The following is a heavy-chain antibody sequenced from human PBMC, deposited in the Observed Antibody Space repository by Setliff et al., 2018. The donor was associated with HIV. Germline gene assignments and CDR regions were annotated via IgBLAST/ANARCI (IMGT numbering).Heavy chain of an antibody. CDR1: GDSVSSGAYY. J-gene: IGHJ6*03. CDR2: ISYRGTT. CDR3: ARVKIVDTATITGLFYYHYIDV. Sequence: SETLSLTCTVSGDSVSSGAYYWSWIRQLPGKGLEYIGYISYRGTTYYNPSLKNRVTISLDKSENQFSLRLSSVAAAVTAVYYCARVKIVDTATITGLFYYHYIDVWGKGTTVTVSS. D-gene: IGHD5-18*01. V-gene: IGHV4-31*03.